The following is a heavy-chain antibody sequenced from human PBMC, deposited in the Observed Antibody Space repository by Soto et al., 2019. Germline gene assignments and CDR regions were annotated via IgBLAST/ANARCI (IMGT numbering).Heavy chain of an antibody. J-gene: IGHJ4*02. CDR1: GGSFSGYY. CDR2: INHSGST. Sequence: LSLTCAVYGGSFSGYYWTWIRQPPGTGLEWIGEINHSGSTNYNPSLKSRVTISVDTSKNQFSLKLTSVTAADTAVYYCARDKITAHFYYWGQGTLLTVSS. CDR3: ARDKITAHFYY. V-gene: IGHV4-34*01. D-gene: IGHD3-10*01.